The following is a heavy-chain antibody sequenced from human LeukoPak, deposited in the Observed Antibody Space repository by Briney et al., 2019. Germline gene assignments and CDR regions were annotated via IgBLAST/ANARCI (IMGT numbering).Heavy chain of an antibody. J-gene: IGHJ6*03. Sequence: EASVKVSCKASGGTFSSYAISWVRQAPGQGLEWMGGIIPIFGTANYAQKFQGRVTITADESTSTAYMELSSLRSEDTAVHYCASSYDFWSGYLSYIPQRYYYYYYMDVWGKGTTVTVSS. CDR3: ASSYDFWSGYLSYIPQRYYYYYYMDV. CDR2: IIPIFGTA. D-gene: IGHD3-3*01. V-gene: IGHV1-69*13. CDR1: GGTFSSYA.